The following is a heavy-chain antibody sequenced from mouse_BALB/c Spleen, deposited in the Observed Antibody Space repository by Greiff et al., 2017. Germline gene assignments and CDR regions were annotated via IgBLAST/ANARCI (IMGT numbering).Heavy chain of an antibody. CDR1: GYAFSSYW. Sequence: QVQLQQSGAELVRPGSSVKISCKASGYAFSSYWMNWVKQRPGQGLEWIGQIYPGDGDTNYNGKFKGKATLTADKSSSTAYMQLSSLSSEDSAVYFCARMGVPPFAYWGQGTLVTVSA. CDR2: IYPGDGDT. D-gene: IGHD2-14*01. J-gene: IGHJ3*01. V-gene: IGHV1-80*01. CDR3: ARMGVPPFAY.